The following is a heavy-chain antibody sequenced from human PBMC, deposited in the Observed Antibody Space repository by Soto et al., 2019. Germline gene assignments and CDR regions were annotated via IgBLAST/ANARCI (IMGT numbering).Heavy chain of an antibody. CDR1: GFTFSSYE. V-gene: IGHV3-23*01. CDR3: AKDRKYSSGWYRGDDDFDI. D-gene: IGHD6-19*01. CDR2: ISGSGGST. J-gene: IGHJ3*02. Sequence: SGGSLRLSCAASGFTFSSYEMNWVRQAPGKGLEWVSAISGSGGSTYYADSVKGRFTISRDNSKNTLYLQMNSLRAEDTAVYYCAKDRKYSSGWYRGDDDFDIWGQGTMVTVSS.